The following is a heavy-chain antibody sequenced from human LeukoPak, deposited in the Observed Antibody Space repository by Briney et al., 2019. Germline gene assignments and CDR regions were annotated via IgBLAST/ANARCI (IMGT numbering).Heavy chain of an antibody. J-gene: IGHJ4*02. V-gene: IGHV4-4*07. CDR3: ARRGSSWFNKGYYFDY. CDR1: GGSISSYY. CDR2: IYTSGST. D-gene: IGHD6-13*01. Sequence: RSETLSLTCTVSGGSISSYYWSWIRQPAGKGLEWIGRIYTSGSTNYNPSLKSRVTISVDTSKNQFSLKLSSVTAADTAVYYCARRGSSWFNKGYYFDYWGQGTLVTVSS.